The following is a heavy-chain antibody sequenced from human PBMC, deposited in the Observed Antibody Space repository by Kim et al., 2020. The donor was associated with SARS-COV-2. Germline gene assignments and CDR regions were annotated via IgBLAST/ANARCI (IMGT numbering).Heavy chain of an antibody. J-gene: IGHJ4*02. Sequence: ASEKGRFTISRDNSENTVDLQMNSRRAEDTAIYYCAKTRGSYGAYYFDCWGQGTLVTVSS. CDR3: AKTRGSYGAYYFDC. V-gene: IGHV3-23*01. D-gene: IGHD5-18*01.